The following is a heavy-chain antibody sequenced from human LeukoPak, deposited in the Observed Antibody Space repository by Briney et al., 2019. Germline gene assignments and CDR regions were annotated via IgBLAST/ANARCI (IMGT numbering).Heavy chain of an antibody. J-gene: IGHJ4*02. CDR3: ARLPKLGLRFRFDY. CDR2: INHSGST. Sequence: PSETLSLTCTVSGDSISSSIYYWGWIRQPPGKGLEWIGEINHSGSTNYKPSLKSRVTISVDTSKNQFSLKLSSVTAADTAVYYCARLPKLGLRFRFDYWGQGTLVTVSS. V-gene: IGHV4-39*07. CDR1: GDSISSSIYY. D-gene: IGHD5-12*01.